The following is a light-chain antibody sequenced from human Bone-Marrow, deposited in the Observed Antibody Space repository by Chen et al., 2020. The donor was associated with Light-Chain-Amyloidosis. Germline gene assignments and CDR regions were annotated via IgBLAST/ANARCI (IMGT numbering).Light chain of an antibody. J-gene: IGLJ2*01. CDR3: QSADSSGTYEGI. CDR2: RDT. CDR1: DLPTKY. V-gene: IGLV3-25*03. Sequence: SYELTQPPSVSVSPGQTARITCSGDDLPTKYAYWYQQKPGQAPVLVIHRDTERPSGISERFSGSSSGTTDTLTISGVQGEDEADYHCQSADSSGTYEGIFGGGTKLTVL.